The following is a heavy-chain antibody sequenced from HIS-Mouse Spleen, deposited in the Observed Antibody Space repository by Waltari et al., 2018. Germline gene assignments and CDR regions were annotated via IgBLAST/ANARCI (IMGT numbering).Heavy chain of an antibody. CDR2: INPSGGST. Sequence: QVQLVQSGAEGKKPGASVKVSCKASGYTFTSYYMHWVRQAPGQGLEWRGIINPSGGSTSYAQKFQGRVTMTSDTSTSTVDMELSSLRSEDTAVYYCALSIAARLDYWGQGTLVTVSS. CDR3: ALSIAARLDY. J-gene: IGHJ4*02. V-gene: IGHV1-46*03. D-gene: IGHD6-6*01. CDR1: GYTFTSYY.